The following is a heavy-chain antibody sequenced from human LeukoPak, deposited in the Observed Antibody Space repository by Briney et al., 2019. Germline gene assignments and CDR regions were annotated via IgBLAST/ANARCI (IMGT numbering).Heavy chain of an antibody. D-gene: IGHD3-22*01. Sequence: ASVKVSCKASGYTFTSFYMHWVRQAPGQGLEWMGIINPSGGSTSYAQKFQGRATMTRDTSTNTVYVELSSLISEDTAVYYCARDLDGSGYYPDYWGQGTLVTVSS. CDR3: ARDLDGSGYYPDY. V-gene: IGHV1-46*01. CDR1: GYTFTSFY. CDR2: INPSGGST. J-gene: IGHJ4*02.